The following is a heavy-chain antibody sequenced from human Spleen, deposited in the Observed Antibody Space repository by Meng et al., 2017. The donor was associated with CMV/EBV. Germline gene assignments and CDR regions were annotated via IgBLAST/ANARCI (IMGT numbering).Heavy chain of an antibody. D-gene: IGHD6-6*01. Sequence: SETLSLTCTVSGGSISSSSYYWSWIRQPPGKGLEWIGEINHSGSTNYNPSLKSRVTISVDTSKNQFSLKLSSVTAADTAVYYCARRKPGRLYSSSSGNYFDYWGQGTLVTVSS. CDR2: INHSGST. CDR3: ARRKPGRLYSSSSGNYFDY. CDR1: GGSISSSSYY. J-gene: IGHJ4*02. V-gene: IGHV4-39*07.